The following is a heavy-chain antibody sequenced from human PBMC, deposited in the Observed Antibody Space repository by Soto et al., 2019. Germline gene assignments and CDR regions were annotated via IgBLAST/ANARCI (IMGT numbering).Heavy chain of an antibody. Sequence: QVQLQESGPGLVKPSETLSLTCTVSGGSISSYYWSWIRQPPGKGLECIGYIYYSGSTNYNPSLNSRVTISVDTSKNQFSLKLNSVTAADTAVYYCARLGANAYCGGDCYLDPWGQGTLVTVSS. CDR3: ARLGANAYCGGDCYLDP. CDR1: GGSISSYY. V-gene: IGHV4-59*01. J-gene: IGHJ5*02. CDR2: IYYSGST. D-gene: IGHD2-21*02.